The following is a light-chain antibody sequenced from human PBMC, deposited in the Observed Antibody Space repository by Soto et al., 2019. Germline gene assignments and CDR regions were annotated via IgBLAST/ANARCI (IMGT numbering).Light chain of an antibody. J-gene: IGKJ4*02. V-gene: IGKV3-11*01. CDR2: DAS. Sequence: EIVLTQSPATLSLSPGERATLSCRASQSVTSYLAWYQQKPGQAPRLLIYDASNRATGIPARFSGRGSGTDFTLTIASQEPEDFAVYYCQKRSNWPYTFGGGTKVEIQ. CDR1: QSVTSY. CDR3: QKRSNWPYT.